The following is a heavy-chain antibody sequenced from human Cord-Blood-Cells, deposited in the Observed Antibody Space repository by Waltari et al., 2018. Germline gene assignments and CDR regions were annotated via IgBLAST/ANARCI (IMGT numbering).Heavy chain of an antibody. J-gene: IGHJ4*02. Sequence: TCTVSGGSISSSSYYWGWIRQPPGKGLEWIGSIYYSGSTYYNPSLKSRVTISVDTSKNQFSLKLSSVTAADTAVYYCARFSGSFDYWGQGTLVTVSS. CDR2: IYYSGST. V-gene: IGHV4-39*01. CDR1: GGSISSSSYY. D-gene: IGHD1-26*01. CDR3: ARFSGSFDY.